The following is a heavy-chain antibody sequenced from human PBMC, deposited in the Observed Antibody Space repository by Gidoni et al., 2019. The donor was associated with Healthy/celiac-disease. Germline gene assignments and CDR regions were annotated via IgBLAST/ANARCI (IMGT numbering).Heavy chain of an antibody. D-gene: IGHD3-10*01. CDR3: ARGEGEYYGSGSYSLDP. CDR1: GGSISSYY. Sequence: QVQLQESGPGLVKPSETLSLTCTVSGGSISSYYWSWIRQPPGKGLEWIGYIYYSGSTNYNPSLKSRVTISVDTSKNQFSLKLSSVTAADTAVYYCARGEGEYYGSGSYSLDPWGQGTLVTVSS. J-gene: IGHJ5*02. V-gene: IGHV4-59*01. CDR2: IYYSGST.